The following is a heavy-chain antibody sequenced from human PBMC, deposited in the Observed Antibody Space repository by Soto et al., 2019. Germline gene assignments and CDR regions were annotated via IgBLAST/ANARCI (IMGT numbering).Heavy chain of an antibody. D-gene: IGHD1-1*01. Sequence: QVQLQESGPGLVRPSETLSLTCTVSGGSVSGGSYFWSWVRQPPGKGLEWIGYFYYSGSTKYNPSLKSRVPILEDTSKNHFSLKLNSVTAADTAVYYCAREGRMGTFDYWGQGALVTVSS. CDR1: GGSVSGGSYF. CDR3: AREGRMGTFDY. CDR2: FYYSGST. V-gene: IGHV4-61*03. J-gene: IGHJ4*02.